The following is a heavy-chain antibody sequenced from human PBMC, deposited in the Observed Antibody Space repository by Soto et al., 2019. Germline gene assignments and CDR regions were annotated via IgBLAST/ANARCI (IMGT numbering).Heavy chain of an antibody. V-gene: IGHV3-48*02. Sequence: GSLRLSCTPSGFTLSDYSMNWVRQAPGKGLEWISYITTTSSTMYYADSVKGRFTISRDNAKNSLYLQMNSLRDEDTAVYYCARDSSGRQYYGMDVWGQGTTVTVSS. D-gene: IGHD3-22*01. CDR3: ARDSSGRQYYGMDV. CDR2: ITTTSSTM. CDR1: GFTLSDYS. J-gene: IGHJ6*02.